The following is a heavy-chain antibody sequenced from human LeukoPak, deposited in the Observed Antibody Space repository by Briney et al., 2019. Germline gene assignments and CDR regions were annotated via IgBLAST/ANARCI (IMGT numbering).Heavy chain of an antibody. Sequence: ASVKVSCKASGYTFTSYAMHWVRQAPGQSLEWMGWINAGNGNTKYSQKFQGRVTITRDTSASTAYMELSSLRSEDTAVYYCARDLAVAVSDYYYGMDVWGQGTTVTVSS. CDR1: GYTFTSYA. CDR3: ARDLAVAVSDYYYGMDV. D-gene: IGHD6-19*01. V-gene: IGHV1-3*01. CDR2: INAGNGNT. J-gene: IGHJ6*02.